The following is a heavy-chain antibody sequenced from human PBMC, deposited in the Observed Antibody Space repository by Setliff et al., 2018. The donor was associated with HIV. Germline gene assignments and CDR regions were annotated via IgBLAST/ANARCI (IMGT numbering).Heavy chain of an antibody. D-gene: IGHD3-16*01. J-gene: IGHJ4*02. CDR2: IHSGNGYT. CDR1: GYTFTSYA. CDR3: ARIWGIPPLYYFDY. V-gene: IGHV1-3*01. Sequence: ASVKVSCKASGYTFTSYAMHWVRQAPGQRLEWMGWIHSGNGYTKYSQKFQGRVTFTRDTSASAAYMDLSSLRSEDTAVYYCARIWGIPPLYYFDYWGQGTLVTVPQ.